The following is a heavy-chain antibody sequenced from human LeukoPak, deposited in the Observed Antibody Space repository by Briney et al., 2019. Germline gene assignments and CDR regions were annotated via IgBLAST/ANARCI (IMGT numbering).Heavy chain of an antibody. D-gene: IGHD5-18*01. CDR3: AREGHSHGYGFY. Sequence: PGGSLRLSCGASGFTFSGYWMHWVRQAPGKGLVWVSRINSDWSSTSYADSVKGRVTISRDNAKNTLYLQMNSLRAEDTAVYYCAREGHSHGYGFYWGQGTLVTVSS. CDR1: GFTFSGYW. J-gene: IGHJ4*02. CDR2: INSDWSST. V-gene: IGHV3-74*01.